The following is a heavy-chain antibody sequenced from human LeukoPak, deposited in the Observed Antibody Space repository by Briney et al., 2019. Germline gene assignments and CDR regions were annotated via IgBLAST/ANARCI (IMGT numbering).Heavy chain of an antibody. J-gene: IGHJ6*03. CDR3: ARGWIQLEYYHYYYMDV. CDR1: GGSISSYY. V-gene: IGHV4-59*07. CDR2: IYDTGST. D-gene: IGHD5-18*01. Sequence: PSDTLSLTCTVSGGSISSYYWSWIRQPPGKGLEWIGYIYDTGSTKSNPSLKSRVTISVDTSKNQFSLILSSVTAADTAVYYCARGWIQLEYYHYYYMDVWGKGTTVTVSS.